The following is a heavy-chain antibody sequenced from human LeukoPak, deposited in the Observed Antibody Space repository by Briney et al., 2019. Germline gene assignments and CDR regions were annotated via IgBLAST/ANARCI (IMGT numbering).Heavy chain of an antibody. V-gene: IGHV4-39*01. Sequence: SETLSLTSTVPRGSLITITYYWGSFRQPPGKGLEWIGSIYYSGNTYYNPSLKSRVTISVDTSKNQFSLKVSSVTAADTAVYYCARRGPFDYWGQGTLVTASS. J-gene: IGHJ4*02. CDR3: ARRGPFDY. CDR2: IYYSGNT. CDR1: RGSLITITYY. D-gene: IGHD3/OR15-3a*01.